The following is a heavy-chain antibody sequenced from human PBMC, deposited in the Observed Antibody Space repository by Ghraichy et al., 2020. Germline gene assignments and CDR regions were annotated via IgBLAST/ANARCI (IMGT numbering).Heavy chain of an antibody. J-gene: IGHJ4*02. CDR1: GGSISSYY. D-gene: IGHD6-13*01. CDR2: IYYGGST. V-gene: IGHV4-59*01. Sequence: SETLSLTCTVSGGSISSYYWSWIRQPPGKGLEWIGYIYYGGSTNYNPSLKSRVTISVDTSKNQFSLKLSSVTAADTAVYYCARSGYSSSWYSKYYFDYWGQGTLVTVSS. CDR3: ARSGYSSSWYSKYYFDY.